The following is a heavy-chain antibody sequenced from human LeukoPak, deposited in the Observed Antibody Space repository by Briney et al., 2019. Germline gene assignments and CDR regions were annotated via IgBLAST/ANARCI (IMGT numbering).Heavy chain of an antibody. V-gene: IGHV1-8*01. CDR3: ARGPTLVRGVIMPDSVGGMDV. CDR1: GFTFTSYD. D-gene: IGHD3-10*01. Sequence: ASVKVSCKASGFTFTSYDINWVRQAPGQGLEWMGWMNPNSGNTRYAQKVQGRITMTRDTFISTAYMELSSLRSEDTAVYYCARGPTLVRGVIMPDSVGGMDVWGQGTTVTVSS. J-gene: IGHJ6*02. CDR2: MNPNSGNT.